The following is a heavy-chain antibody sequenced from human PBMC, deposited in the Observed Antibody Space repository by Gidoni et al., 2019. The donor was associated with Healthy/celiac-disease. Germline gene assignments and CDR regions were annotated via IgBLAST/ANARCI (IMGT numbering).Heavy chain of an antibody. Sequence: QVQLVESGGGVVQPGRSLRLSCAASGFTFSSYAMHWVRQAPGKGLEWVAVISYDGSNKYYADSVKGRFTISKDNSKNTLYLQMNSLRAEDTAVYYCARAVGDIVVVVAGLDYWGQGTLVTVSS. CDR3: ARAVGDIVVVVAGLDY. J-gene: IGHJ4*02. CDR2: ISYDGSNK. V-gene: IGHV3-30-3*01. D-gene: IGHD2-15*01. CDR1: GFTFSSYA.